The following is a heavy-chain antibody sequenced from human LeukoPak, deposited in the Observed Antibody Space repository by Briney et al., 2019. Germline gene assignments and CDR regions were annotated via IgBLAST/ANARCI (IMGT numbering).Heavy chain of an antibody. CDR1: GFTFSSYG. CDR2: ISSSSSYI. J-gene: IGHJ4*02. D-gene: IGHD3-3*01. V-gene: IGHV3-21*01. CDR3: ARGPPISGNFWRGKNHPPDY. Sequence: GGSLRLSCAASGFTFSSYGMHWVRQAPGKGLEWVSSISSSSSYIYYVDSVKGRFTISRDNAKNSLYLQMNSLRAEDTAVYYCARGPPISGNFWRGKNHPPDYWGQGTLVTVSS.